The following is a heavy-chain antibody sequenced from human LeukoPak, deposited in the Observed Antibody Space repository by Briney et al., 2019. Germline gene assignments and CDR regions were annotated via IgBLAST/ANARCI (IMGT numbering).Heavy chain of an antibody. V-gene: IGHV3-30*18. CDR2: ISYDGSNK. J-gene: IGHJ4*02. CDR3: AKVKYDILTGHTSGIDY. Sequence: GGSLRLSCAASGFTFSSYGMHWVRQAPGKGLEWVAVISYDGSNKYYADSVKGRFTISRDNSKNTLYLQMNSLRAEDTAVYYCAKVKYDILTGHTSGIDYWGQGTLVTASS. CDR1: GFTFSSYG. D-gene: IGHD3-9*01.